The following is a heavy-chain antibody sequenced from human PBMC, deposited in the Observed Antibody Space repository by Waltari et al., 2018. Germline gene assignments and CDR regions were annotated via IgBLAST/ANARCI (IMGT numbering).Heavy chain of an antibody. D-gene: IGHD6-19*01. J-gene: IGHJ4*02. CDR2: INHSGST. CDR1: GGSFSGYY. Sequence: QVQLQQWGAGLLKPSETLSLTCAVYGGSFSGYYWSWIRQPPGKGLEWIGEINHSGSTNYNPSHKSRGTISVDTSKNQFPLKRSSVTAADTAVYYGARGAWGSSGWYYYFDYWGLGTLVTVSS. V-gene: IGHV4-34*01. CDR3: ARGAWGSSGWYYYFDY.